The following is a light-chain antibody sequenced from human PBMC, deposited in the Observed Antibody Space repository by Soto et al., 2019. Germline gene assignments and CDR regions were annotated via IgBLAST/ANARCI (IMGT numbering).Light chain of an antibody. CDR2: GAS. V-gene: IGKV3-15*01. Sequence: EIVMTQSPATLSVSPGERATLSCRASQSVGSNLAWYQQKPGQPPRLLIFGASARATTVPARFTGSGSGTEFSLTISSLQSEDFAVYYCQQYYDWPPLTFGGGTKVEFK. CDR3: QQYYDWPPLT. J-gene: IGKJ4*01. CDR1: QSVGSN.